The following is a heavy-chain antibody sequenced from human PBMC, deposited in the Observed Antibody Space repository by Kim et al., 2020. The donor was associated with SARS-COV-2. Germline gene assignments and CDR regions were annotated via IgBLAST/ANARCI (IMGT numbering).Heavy chain of an antibody. CDR3: AKSDWCSSTSCYDRGGENWFDP. D-gene: IGHD2-2*01. Sequence: GGSLRLSCAASGFTFSSYGMHWVRQAPGKGLEWVAVISYDGSNKYYADSVKGRFTISRDNSKNTLYLQMNSLRAEDTAVYYCAKSDWCSSTSCYDRGGENWFDPWGQGTLVTVSS. CDR2: ISYDGSNK. V-gene: IGHV3-30*18. CDR1: GFTFSSYG. J-gene: IGHJ5*02.